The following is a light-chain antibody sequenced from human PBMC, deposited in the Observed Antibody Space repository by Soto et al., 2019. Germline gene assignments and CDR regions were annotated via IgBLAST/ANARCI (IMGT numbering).Light chain of an antibody. CDR2: VGTGGIVG. CDR3: GADHGSGSNFVSVV. V-gene: IGLV9-49*01. CDR1: SGYRNYE. Sequence: QSVLTQPPSVSASLGASITLTCTLSSGYRNYEVDWYQQRPGKGPRFVMRVGTGGIVGSKGDGIPDRFSVLGSGLNRYPTIKNIQEEDESDYHCGADHGSGSNFVSVVFGGGTKLTVL. J-gene: IGLJ2*01.